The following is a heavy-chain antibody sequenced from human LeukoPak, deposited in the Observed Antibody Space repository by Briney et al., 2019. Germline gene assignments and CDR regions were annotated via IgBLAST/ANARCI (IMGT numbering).Heavy chain of an antibody. V-gene: IGHV4-59*01. D-gene: IGHD1-26*01. Sequence: PSETLSLTCTVSGGSISSYYWSWIRQPPGKGLEWIGYIYYSGSTNYNPSLKSRVTISVDTSKNQFSLKLSSVTAADTAVYYCARGVRGTHAFDIWGQGTMVTVSS. CDR1: GGSISSYY. CDR2: IYYSGST. CDR3: ARGVRGTHAFDI. J-gene: IGHJ3*02.